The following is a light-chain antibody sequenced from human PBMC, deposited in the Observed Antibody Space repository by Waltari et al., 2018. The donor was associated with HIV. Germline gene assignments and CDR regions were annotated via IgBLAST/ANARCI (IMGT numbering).Light chain of an antibody. CDR3: SSYTSSRTRV. Sequence: QSALTQPASVSGSPGQSITISCTGTSSDVGGYNYVSWYQQHPGKAPKLMIYDVSNRPYGVSNRFSGSKSGNTASLTISELQAEDEADYYCSSYTSSRTRVFGGGTKLTVL. J-gene: IGLJ3*02. V-gene: IGLV2-14*01. CDR1: SSDVGGYNY. CDR2: DVS.